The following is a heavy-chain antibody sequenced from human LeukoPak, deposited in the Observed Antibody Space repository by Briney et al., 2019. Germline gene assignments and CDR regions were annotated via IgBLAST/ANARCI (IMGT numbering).Heavy chain of an antibody. CDR3: ATAYCSSTSCPT. V-gene: IGHV3-23*01. CDR2: INDSGDST. Sequence: PGGSLSLSCAASGFTFSIYAMSWVRQAPGKGLEWVSSINDSGDSTYYADSVKGRFTISRDNSKNTPYLLMNNLRAEDTAIFYCATAYCSSTSCPTWGQGTLVTVSS. D-gene: IGHD2-2*01. J-gene: IGHJ5*02. CDR1: GFTFSIYA.